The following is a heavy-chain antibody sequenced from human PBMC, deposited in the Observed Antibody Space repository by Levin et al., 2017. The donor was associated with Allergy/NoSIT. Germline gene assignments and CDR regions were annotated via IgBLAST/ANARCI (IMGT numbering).Heavy chain of an antibody. CDR3: AKGGDMDV. CDR2: ITSDGSVK. V-gene: IGHV3-30*18. J-gene: IGHJ6*03. CDR1: GFPFSTYG. Sequence: PGGSLRLSCAASGFPFSTYGIYWVRQAPGKGLEWVALITSDGSVKFYADSVKGRFTISRDNSRDTLYLQMHSLRPDDTAVYYCAKGGDMDVWGKGTTVTVS.